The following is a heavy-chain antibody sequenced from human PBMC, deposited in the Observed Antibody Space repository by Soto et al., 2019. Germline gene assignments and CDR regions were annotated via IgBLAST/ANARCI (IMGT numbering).Heavy chain of an antibody. CDR2: INPNSGGT. CDR3: ATLEYLPYYGMDV. D-gene: IGHD2-2*01. Sequence: ASVKVSCKASGYTFTGYYMHWVRQAPGQGLEWMGWINPNSGGTNYAQKFQGRATMTRDTSISTAYMELSRLRSDDTAVYYCATLEYLPYYGMDVWGQGTTVTVSS. CDR1: GYTFTGYY. J-gene: IGHJ6*02. V-gene: IGHV1-2*02.